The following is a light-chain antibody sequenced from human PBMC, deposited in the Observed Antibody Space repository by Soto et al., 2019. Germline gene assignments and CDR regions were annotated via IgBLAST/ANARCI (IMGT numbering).Light chain of an antibody. J-gene: IGKJ5*01. CDR1: QGVTTN. CDR2: DVS. V-gene: IGKV3-15*01. CDR3: QQYNNWPFS. Sequence: IGMKKSPAGLSVSPGERVTLSCRAGQGVTTNFAWYQQKSGQSPRLLIYDVSTRATGVPARFSGTGSETDFTLTISGLQSEDSAVYFCQQYNNWPFSFGQGTRLAIK.